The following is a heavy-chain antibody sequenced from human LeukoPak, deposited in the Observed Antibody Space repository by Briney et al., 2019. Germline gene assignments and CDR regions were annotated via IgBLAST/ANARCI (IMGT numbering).Heavy chain of an antibody. CDR3: ANLLLEIAVGSGVHGRDV. D-gene: IGHD2-2*01. CDR1: GYTLTELS. Sequence: ASVKVSCKVSGYTLTELSMHWVRQAPGKGLEWMGGFGPAEDKIIYAQKFQGRVSMTEDTSTDTAYMELSSLRSEDTAVYYCANLLLEIAVGSGVHGRDVWGQGTTVTVSS. J-gene: IGHJ6*02. V-gene: IGHV1-24*01. CDR2: FGPAEDKI.